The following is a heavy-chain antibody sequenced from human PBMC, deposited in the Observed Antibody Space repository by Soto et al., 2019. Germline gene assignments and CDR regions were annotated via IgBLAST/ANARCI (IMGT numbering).Heavy chain of an antibody. D-gene: IGHD3-22*01. CDR1: GFTFSSYG. V-gene: IGHV3-33*01. J-gene: IGHJ4*02. CDR3: ARDYDSSGYPRYYFDY. CDR2: IWYDGSNK. Sequence: GGSLRLSCAASGFTFSSYGMHWVRQAPGKGLEWVAVIWYDGSNKYYADSVKGRFTISRDNSKNTLYLQMNSLRAEDTAVYYCARDYDSSGYPRYYFDYWGQGTLVTAPQ.